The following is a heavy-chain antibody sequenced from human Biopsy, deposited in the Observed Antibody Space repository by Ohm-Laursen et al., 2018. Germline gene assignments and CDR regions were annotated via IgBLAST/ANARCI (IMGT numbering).Heavy chain of an antibody. Sequence: SETLSLTCSVSGGSIYNFFSSWIRHPPGKGLEWIGYIYYSGSTNYNPSLKSRATISVDRSKNHFSLELSSVTAADTAVYYCARVGVGAPSIDYFDSWGQGALVTVSS. CDR1: GGSIYNFF. J-gene: IGHJ4*02. CDR3: ARVGVGAPSIDYFDS. D-gene: IGHD1-26*01. V-gene: IGHV4-59*01. CDR2: IYYSGST.